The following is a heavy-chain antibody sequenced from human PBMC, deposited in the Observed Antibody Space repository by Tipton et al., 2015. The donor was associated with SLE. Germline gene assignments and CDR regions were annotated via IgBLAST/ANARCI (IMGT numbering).Heavy chain of an antibody. CDR3: ARDEYRYDGTGYHLLGHFDY. CDR1: GDSVSSAPYY. V-gene: IGHV4-39*07. CDR2: VYYTGNT. J-gene: IGHJ4*02. D-gene: IGHD3-22*01. Sequence: TLSLTCIVSGDSVSSAPYYYWAWIRQPPGKGLEWVGTVYYTGNTFYNPSLKSRVTISVDTSKNQFSLNLSSVTAADTAVYYCARDEYRYDGTGYHLLGHFDYWGQGTLVTVSS.